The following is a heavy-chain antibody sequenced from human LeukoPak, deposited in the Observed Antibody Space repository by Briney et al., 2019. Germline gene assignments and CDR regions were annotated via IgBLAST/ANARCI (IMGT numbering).Heavy chain of an antibody. D-gene: IGHD5-12*01. Sequence: ASVKVSCKASGYTFTSYGISWVRQAPGQGLEWMGWINPNSGGTNYAQKFQGRVTMTRDTSISTAYMELSRLRSDDTAVYYCAAVKAGLRDRGRWAANFFDYWGQGTLVTVSS. J-gene: IGHJ4*02. V-gene: IGHV1-2*02. CDR3: AAVKAGLRDRGRWAANFFDY. CDR1: GYTFTSYG. CDR2: INPNSGGT.